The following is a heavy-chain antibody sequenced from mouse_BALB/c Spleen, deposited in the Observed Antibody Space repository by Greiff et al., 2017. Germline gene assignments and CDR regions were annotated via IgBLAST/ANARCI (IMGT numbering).Heavy chain of an antibody. CDR3: ARYREGFAY. J-gene: IGHJ3*01. CDR1: GYTFTSYT. Sequence: QVQLKESAAELARPGASVKMSCKASGYTFTSYTMHWVKQRPGQGLEWIGYINPSSGYTEYNQKFKDKTTLTADKSSSTAYMQLSSLTSEDSAVYYCARYREGFAYWGQGTLVTVSA. CDR2: INPSSGYT. V-gene: IGHV1-4*02.